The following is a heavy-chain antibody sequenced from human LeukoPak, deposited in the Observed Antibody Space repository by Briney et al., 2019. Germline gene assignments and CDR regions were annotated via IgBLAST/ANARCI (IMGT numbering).Heavy chain of an antibody. Sequence: GRSLTLKCTASGCTFSSYGCHWVGQAPGKGLEWVAVISYDGTNKYYADSVKGRFTISRDNSKNTLYLQMNSLRAEDTGVYCCAKGGIAWAIQTNYFDYWGQGNLVTVSS. D-gene: IGHD1-1*01. J-gene: IGHJ4*02. CDR3: AKGGIAWAIQTNYFDY. CDR2: ISYDGTNK. CDR1: GCTFSSYG. V-gene: IGHV3-30*18.